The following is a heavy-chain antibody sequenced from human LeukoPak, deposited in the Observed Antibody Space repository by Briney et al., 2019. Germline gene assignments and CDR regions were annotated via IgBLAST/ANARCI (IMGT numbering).Heavy chain of an antibody. CDR3: ARDYGDSY. CDR2: IKPDGSAQ. CDR1: GCTFSNYW. Sequence: QAGGSLRLSCAASGCTFSNYWMTWVRQAPGKGLEWVANIKPDGSAQYYVDSVKGRFTISRDNAKNSVYLQMNSLRAEDTAVYYCARDYGDSYWGQGALVTVSS. V-gene: IGHV3-7*04. D-gene: IGHD4-17*01. J-gene: IGHJ4*02.